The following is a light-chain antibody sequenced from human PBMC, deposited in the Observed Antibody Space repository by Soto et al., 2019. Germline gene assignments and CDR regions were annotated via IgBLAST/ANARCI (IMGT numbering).Light chain of an antibody. CDR1: SSNIGAGYD. CDR3: PSYDSSLSGWV. V-gene: IGLV1-40*01. J-gene: IGLJ3*02. CDR2: GNS. Sequence: QSVLTQPPSVSGAPGQRVTISCTGSSSNIGAGYDVHWYQQLPGTAPKLLIYGNSNRPSGVPDRFSGSKSGTSASLPITGVQAEDDAEYYSPSYDSSLSGWVFGGGTKLTVL.